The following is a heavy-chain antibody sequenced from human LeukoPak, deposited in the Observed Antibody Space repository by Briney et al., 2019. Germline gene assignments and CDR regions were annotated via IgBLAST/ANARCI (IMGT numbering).Heavy chain of an antibody. J-gene: IGHJ6*03. CDR1: GYTFTSYY. V-gene: IGHV1-2*06. CDR3: ASGSSSWAYYYYYYMDV. CDR2: INPTGGST. Sequence: ASVKVSCKASGYTFTSYYMHWVRQAPGQGLEWMGLINPTGGSTGYPQKFQGRVTMTRDTSISTAYMELSRLRSDDTAVYYCASGSSSWAYYYYYYMDVWGKGTTVTVSS. D-gene: IGHD6-13*01.